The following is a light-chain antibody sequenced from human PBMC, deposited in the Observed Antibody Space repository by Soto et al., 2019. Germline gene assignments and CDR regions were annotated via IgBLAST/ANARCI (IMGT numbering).Light chain of an antibody. J-gene: IGLJ1*01. CDR3: GSYTGSIYV. CDR1: SSDVGGYKF. V-gene: IGLV2-14*01. CDR2: EVS. Sequence: QSVLTQPASVSGSPGQSITISCTGTSSDVGGYKFVSWYQQHPGKAPKLMIYEVSNRPSGVSSRFSDSKSGNTASLTISGLHADDEADYYCGSYTGSIYVFGTGTKVTVL.